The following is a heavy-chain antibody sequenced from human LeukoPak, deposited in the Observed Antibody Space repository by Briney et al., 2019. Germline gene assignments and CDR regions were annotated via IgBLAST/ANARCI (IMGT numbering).Heavy chain of an antibody. D-gene: IGHD3-3*01. Sequence: GSLRLSCAASGFTVSSNYMSWVRQPPGKGLEWIGSIYYSGSTYYNPSLKSRVTISVDTSKNQFSLKLSSVTAADTAVYYCARREGVAKYYDFWSGYYDDAFDIWGQGTMVTVSS. CDR1: GFTVSSNY. CDR3: ARREGVAKYYDFWSGYYDDAFDI. J-gene: IGHJ3*02. CDR2: IYYSGST. V-gene: IGHV4-39*01.